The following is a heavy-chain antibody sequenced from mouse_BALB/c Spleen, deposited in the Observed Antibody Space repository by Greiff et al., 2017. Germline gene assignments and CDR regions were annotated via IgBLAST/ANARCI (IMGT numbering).Heavy chain of an antibody. CDR3: AREGDYDHGGFAY. V-gene: IGHV2-6-7*01. CDR2: IWGDGST. Sequence: VKLEESGPGLVAPSQSLSITCTVSGFSLTGYGVNWVRQPPGKGLEWLGMIWGDGSTDYNSALKSRLSISKDNSKSQVFLKMNSLQTDDTARYYCAREGDYDHGGFAYWGQGTLVTVSA. J-gene: IGHJ3*01. CDR1: GFSLTGYG. D-gene: IGHD2-4*01.